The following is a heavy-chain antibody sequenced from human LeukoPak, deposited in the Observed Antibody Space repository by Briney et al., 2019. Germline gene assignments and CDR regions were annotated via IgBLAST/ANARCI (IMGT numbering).Heavy chain of an antibody. D-gene: IGHD3-22*01. CDR2: IYTSGST. CDR1: GGSISSYY. J-gene: IGHJ4*02. CDR3: ARSYYYDSSARYFDY. V-gene: IGHV4-4*07. Sequence: SETLSLTCTVSGGSISSYYWSWIRQPAGKGLEWIGRIYTSGSTNYNPSLKSRVTISVDTSKNQFSLKLSSVTAADTAVYYCARSYYYDSSARYFDYWGQGTLVTVSS.